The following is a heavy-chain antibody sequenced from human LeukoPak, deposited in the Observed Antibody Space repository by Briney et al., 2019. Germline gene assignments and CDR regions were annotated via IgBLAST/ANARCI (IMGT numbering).Heavy chain of an antibody. J-gene: IGHJ3*02. Sequence: GASLQISGECSCSNFTSYWIGWARPLPGKVLEWMGIIYPGDSDTRYSPSFQGQVIISADKSISTAYLQWSSLRASDTAMHYCARGVEMATLNAFDIWGQGTMVTVSS. CDR1: CSNFTSYW. V-gene: IGHV5-51*01. CDR2: IYPGDSDT. D-gene: IGHD5-24*01. CDR3: ARGVEMATLNAFDI.